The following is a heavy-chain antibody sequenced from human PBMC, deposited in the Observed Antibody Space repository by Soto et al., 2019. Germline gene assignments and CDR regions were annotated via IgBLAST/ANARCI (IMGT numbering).Heavy chain of an antibody. CDR3: AKDFGVDGSHDY. Sequence: QVLLVESGGGVVQPGRSLRLSCAASGVTFSSYGMHWVRQAPGKGMEWVAVISYDGSNKYYADSVKVRFTISRDNSKNTLYLQMNSLRAADTAVYYCAKDFGVDGSHDYWGQGTLVTVSS. J-gene: IGHJ4*02. CDR2: ISYDGSNK. CDR1: GVTFSSYG. D-gene: IGHD3-16*01. V-gene: IGHV3-30*18.